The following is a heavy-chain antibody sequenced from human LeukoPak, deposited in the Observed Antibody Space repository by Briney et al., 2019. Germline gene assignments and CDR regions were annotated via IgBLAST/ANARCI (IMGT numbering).Heavy chain of an antibody. CDR3: ARTPPGY. Sequence: ASVKVSCKASGYTFTGYYMHWVRQAPGQGLEWMGWINPDSGGTNYAQRFQGRVTMTRDTSITTAYMELSSLRSDDTAVYYCARTPPGYWGQGTLVTVSS. V-gene: IGHV1-2*02. J-gene: IGHJ4*02. CDR2: INPDSGGT. CDR1: GYTFTGYY.